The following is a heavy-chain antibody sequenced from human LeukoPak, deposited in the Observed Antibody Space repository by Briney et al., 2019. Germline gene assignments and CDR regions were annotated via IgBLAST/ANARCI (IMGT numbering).Heavy chain of an antibody. D-gene: IGHD1-26*01. J-gene: IGHJ4*02. CDR2: ISGYNGNT. Sequence: ASVKVSCKASGYTFTSYGITWVRQAPGQGLEWMGWISGYNGNTNYAQKFQGRVSMTTDTSTSTAYMELRSLRSDDTAVYYCARALRREGDYWGQGTLVTVSS. CDR1: GYTFTSYG. V-gene: IGHV1-18*01. CDR3: ARALRREGDY.